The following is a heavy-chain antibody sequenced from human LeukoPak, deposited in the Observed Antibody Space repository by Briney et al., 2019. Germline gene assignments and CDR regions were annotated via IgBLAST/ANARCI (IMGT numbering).Heavy chain of an antibody. Sequence: PSETLSLTCTVSGGSISSYYWSWIRQPPGKGLEWIGYIYYSGSTNYNPSLKSRVTISVDTSKNQFSLKLSSVTAADTAVYYCARDCSSTSCSNGYYYYGMGVWGQGTTVTVSS. CDR2: IYYSGST. J-gene: IGHJ6*02. CDR3: ARDCSSTSCSNGYYYYGMGV. V-gene: IGHV4-59*01. D-gene: IGHD2-2*01. CDR1: GGSISSYY.